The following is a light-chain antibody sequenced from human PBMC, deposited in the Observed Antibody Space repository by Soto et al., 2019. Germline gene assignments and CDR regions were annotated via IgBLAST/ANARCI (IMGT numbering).Light chain of an antibody. CDR3: QNYGGSPT. J-gene: IGKJ1*01. CDR2: SVS. V-gene: IGKV3-20*01. Sequence: EVVVTQSPGTLSLSPGERATLSCRTSHTVSSNFLAWYQHKPGQTPRLLIYSVSSRAPGIPDRFSGSVSGSDCTLNISSLEPEDFAVYYCQNYGGSPTFGQGTKVEMK. CDR1: HTVSSNF.